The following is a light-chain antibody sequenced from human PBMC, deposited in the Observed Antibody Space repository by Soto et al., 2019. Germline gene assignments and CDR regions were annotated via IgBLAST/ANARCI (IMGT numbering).Light chain of an antibody. J-gene: IGKJ5*01. CDR3: QQYGSSPIT. Sequence: ENVLTQSPGTLSLSPGEGATLSCRASQSVTRRFLAWYQQKPGQAPRLLIYGASSRATGVPDRVSGSGSGTDFSLSISRLEPEDFAVYCCQQYGSSPITFGQGTRLEMK. V-gene: IGKV3-20*01. CDR2: GAS. CDR1: QSVTRRF.